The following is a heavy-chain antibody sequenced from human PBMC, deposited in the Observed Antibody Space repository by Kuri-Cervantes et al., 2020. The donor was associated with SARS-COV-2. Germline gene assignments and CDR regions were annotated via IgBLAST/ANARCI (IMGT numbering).Heavy chain of an antibody. Sequence: ASVKVSCKASGYTFTSYDINWVRQAPGQGLEWMGIINPSGGSTSYAQKFQGRVTMTRDTSTSTVYMELSSLRSEDTAVYYCARWSKRGYSYGYDYWGQGTLVTVSS. CDR2: INPSGGST. CDR3: ARWSKRGYSYGYDY. D-gene: IGHD5-18*01. V-gene: IGHV1-46*01. J-gene: IGHJ4*02. CDR1: GYTFTSYD.